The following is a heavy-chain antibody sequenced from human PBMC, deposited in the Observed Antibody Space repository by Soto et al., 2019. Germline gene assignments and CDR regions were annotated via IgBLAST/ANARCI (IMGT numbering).Heavy chain of an antibody. CDR1: GGSISSGGYY. V-gene: IGHV4-31*03. J-gene: IGHJ6*02. D-gene: IGHD4-17*01. Sequence: SETLSLTCTVSGGSISSGGYYWSWIRQHPGKGLEWIGYIYYSGSTYYNPSLKSRVTISVDTSKNQFSLKLSSVTAADTAVYYCARDPSTTVTPPYYYGMDVWGQGTTVTVYS. CDR3: ARDPSTTVTPPYYYGMDV. CDR2: IYYSGST.